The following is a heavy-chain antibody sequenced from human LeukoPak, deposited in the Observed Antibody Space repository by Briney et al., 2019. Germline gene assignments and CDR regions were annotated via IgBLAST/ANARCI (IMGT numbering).Heavy chain of an antibody. Sequence: SETLSLTCPVSGGSISSSSYYWGWIRQPPGKGLEWIGSIYYSGSTYYNPSLKSRVTISVDTSKNQFSLKLSSVTAADTAVYYCARSSRITMIVVVSGAFDIWGQGTMVTVSS. V-gene: IGHV4-39*01. CDR3: ARSSRITMIVVVSGAFDI. CDR1: GGSISSSSYY. D-gene: IGHD3-22*01. J-gene: IGHJ3*02. CDR2: IYYSGST.